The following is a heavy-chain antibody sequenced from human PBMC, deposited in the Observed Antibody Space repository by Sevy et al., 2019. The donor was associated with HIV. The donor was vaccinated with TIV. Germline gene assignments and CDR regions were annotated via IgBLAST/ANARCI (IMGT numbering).Heavy chain of an antibody. CDR1: GGSISSSNYY. Sequence: WETLSLTCTVSGGSISSSNYYWGWIRQSPGKGLEWIGCIFYTGTTHYNPSLKSRVTISVDTSKNQFSLKLSSVTAADTAVYYCARDHLLSLAFSWFDSWGQGTLVTVSS. D-gene: IGHD2-2*01. CDR2: IFYTGTT. V-gene: IGHV4-39*01. J-gene: IGHJ5*01. CDR3: ARDHLLSLAFSWFDS.